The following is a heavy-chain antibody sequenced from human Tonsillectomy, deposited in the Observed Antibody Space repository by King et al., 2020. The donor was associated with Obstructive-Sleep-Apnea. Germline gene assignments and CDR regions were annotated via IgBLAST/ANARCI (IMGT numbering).Heavy chain of an antibody. D-gene: IGHD5-18*01. Sequence: VQLVESGGGLVQPGGSLRLSCAASGFTFSSYDMHWVRQATGKGLEWVSAIGTAGDTYYPGSVKGRFTISRENAKNSLYLQMNSLRAGDTAVYYCARKGNTAYGLAAFDIWGQGTMVTVSS. J-gene: IGHJ3*02. CDR3: ARKGNTAYGLAAFDI. V-gene: IGHV3-13*01. CDR1: GFTFSSYD. CDR2: IGTAGDT.